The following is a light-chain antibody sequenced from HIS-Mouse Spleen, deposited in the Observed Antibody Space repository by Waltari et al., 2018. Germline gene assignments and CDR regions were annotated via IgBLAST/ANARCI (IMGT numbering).Light chain of an antibody. V-gene: IGLV1-40*01. J-gene: IGLJ3*02. Sequence: QSVLTQPPSVSGAPGQRVTISCTGSSSNIGAGYDVHWYQQLPGTAPKLPLYGTRHLPSGVPDRFSGSKSGTSASLAITGLQAEDEADYYCQSYDSSLSGSVFGGGTKLTVL. CDR3: QSYDSSLSGSV. CDR1: SSNIGAGYD. CDR2: GTR.